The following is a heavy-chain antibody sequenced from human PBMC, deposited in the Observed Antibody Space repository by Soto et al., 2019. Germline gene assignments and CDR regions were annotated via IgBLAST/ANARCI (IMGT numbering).Heavy chain of an antibody. Sequence: QVQLVQSGAEVKKPGSSVKVSCKASGGTFSSYAISWVRQAPGQGLEWMGGIIPIFGTSNYAQKFQGSVTHTADDSTSTAYMELRGLRSVATAVYYCARAGGAARQYYYYGMDVWGQGTTVTVSS. CDR3: ARAGGAARQYYYYGMDV. D-gene: IGHD6-6*01. J-gene: IGHJ6*02. CDR1: GGTFSSYA. V-gene: IGHV1-69*12. CDR2: IIPIFGTS.